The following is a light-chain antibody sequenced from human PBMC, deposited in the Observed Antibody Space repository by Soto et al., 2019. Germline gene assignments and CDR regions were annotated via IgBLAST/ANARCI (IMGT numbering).Light chain of an antibody. CDR2: LAS. Sequence: IHLTQSPSSLSASVGDRVTITCRASQDIRTYLAWYQQRPWRAPKLLIYLASNLHTGVPSRFSGSRSGTEFTLSVSGLQPQDFATYYSQQLYSDPPLMFGQGIRGESK. V-gene: IGKV1-9*01. J-gene: IGKJ1*01. CDR1: QDIRTY. CDR3: QQLYSDPPLM.